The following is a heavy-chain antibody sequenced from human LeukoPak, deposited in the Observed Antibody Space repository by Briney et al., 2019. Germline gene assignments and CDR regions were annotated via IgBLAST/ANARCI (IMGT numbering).Heavy chain of an antibody. CDR3: ARSRGRCWFDP. J-gene: IGHJ5*02. Sequence: TSETLSLTCAVYGGSFSGYYWSWIRQPPGKGLEWIGEINHGGSTNYNPSLKSRVTISVDTSKNQFSLKLSSVTAADTAVYYCARSRGRCWFDPWGQGTLVTVSS. CDR2: INHGGST. D-gene: IGHD4-17*01. V-gene: IGHV4-34*01. CDR1: GGSFSGYY.